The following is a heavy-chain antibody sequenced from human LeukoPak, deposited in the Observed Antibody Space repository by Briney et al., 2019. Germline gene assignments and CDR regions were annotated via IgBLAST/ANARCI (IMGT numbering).Heavy chain of an antibody. V-gene: IGHV3-53*01. D-gene: IGHD4-11*01. J-gene: IGHJ5*02. Sequence: GGSLRLSCAASEFTVSSNYMSWVRQAPGKGPKWVSVIYSGGSTYYADSVKGRFTISRDNSKNTLYLQMNSLRAEDTAVYYCASRATVTTDRFWFDPWGQGTLVTVSS. CDR2: IYSGGST. CDR3: ASRATVTTDRFWFDP. CDR1: EFTVSSNY.